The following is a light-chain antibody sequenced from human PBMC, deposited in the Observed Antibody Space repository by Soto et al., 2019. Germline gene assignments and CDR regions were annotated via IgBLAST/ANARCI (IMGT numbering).Light chain of an antibody. Sequence: QSVLTQPPSASGSPRQTVTISCSGSSSDIGSNYVYWYQQLPGTAPKPLIYRNNQRPSGDPDRFSGSKSGTSASLAISGLRSEDGADYYCAAWDDSLTHPVFGGGTKVTVL. J-gene: IGLJ2*01. CDR2: RNN. CDR1: SSDIGSNY. V-gene: IGLV1-47*01. CDR3: AAWDDSLTHPV.